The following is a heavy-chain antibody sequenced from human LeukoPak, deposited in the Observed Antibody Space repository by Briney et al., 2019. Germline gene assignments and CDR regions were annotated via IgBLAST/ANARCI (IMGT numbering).Heavy chain of an antibody. CDR3: AKDFSPDYYGSGSYSDY. V-gene: IGHV3-9*01. J-gene: IGHJ4*02. D-gene: IGHD3-10*01. CDR1: GFTFDDYA. CDR2: ISWNSGSI. Sequence: GRSLRLSCAASGFTFDDYAMHWVRQAPGKGLEWVSGISWNSGSIGYADSVKGRFTISRDNAKNSLYLQMNSLRAEDTALYYCAKDFSPDYYGSGSYSDYWGQGTLVTVSP.